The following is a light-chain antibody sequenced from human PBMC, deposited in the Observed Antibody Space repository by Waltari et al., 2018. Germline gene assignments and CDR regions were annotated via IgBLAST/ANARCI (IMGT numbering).Light chain of an antibody. CDR2: DAS. Sequence: EIVLTQSPATLSLSSGDRDTLSCRDSQSASSSLAWYQQRPGQAPRLLIYDASNRATGIPARFSGSGSGTYFTLTISSLEPEDFAVFYCQQRSSLPLTFGGATKVEVK. J-gene: IGKJ4*01. V-gene: IGKV3-11*01. CDR3: QQRSSLPLT. CDR1: QSASSS.